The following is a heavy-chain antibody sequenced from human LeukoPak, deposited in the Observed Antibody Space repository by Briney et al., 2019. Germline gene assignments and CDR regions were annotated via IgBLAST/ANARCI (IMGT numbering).Heavy chain of an antibody. D-gene: IGHD5-18*01. CDR1: GVTFGSLA. CDR2: IFGSGGRP. Sequence: GGSLRLSCEPSGVTFGSLAIYWVREAPGEGLEWVAVIFGSGGRPHYADSVKGRFTISRDNSRHTVYLQINSLRAEDTAVYYRGKTTVGYSSGQKPAWPVDYWGQGTLVTVSS. CDR3: GKTTVGYSSGQKPAWPVDY. V-gene: IGHV3-23*01. J-gene: IGHJ4*02.